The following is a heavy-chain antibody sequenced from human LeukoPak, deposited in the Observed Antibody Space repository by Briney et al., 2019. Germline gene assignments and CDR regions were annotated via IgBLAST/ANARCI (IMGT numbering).Heavy chain of an antibody. CDR1: GYTFTGYY. CDR2: INPNSGGT. D-gene: IGHD6-19*01. V-gene: IGHV1-2*02. CDR3: ARDAVYSSGSNWFDP. Sequence: ASVKVSCKASGYTFTGYYMHWVRQAPGQGLEWLGWINPNSGGTNYAQKFQGRVTMTRDTSISTAYMELSRLRSDDTAVYYCARDAVYSSGSNWFDPWGQGTLVTVSS. J-gene: IGHJ5*02.